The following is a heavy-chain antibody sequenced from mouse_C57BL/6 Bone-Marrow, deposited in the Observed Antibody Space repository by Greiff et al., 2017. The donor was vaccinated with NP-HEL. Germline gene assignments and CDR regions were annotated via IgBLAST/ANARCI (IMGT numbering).Heavy chain of an antibody. CDR1: GFTFSSYA. Sequence: DVKLVESGGGLVKPGGSLKLSCAASGFTFSSYAMSWVRQTPEKRLEWVATISDGGSYTYYPDNVKGRFTISRDNAKNNLYLQMSHLKSEDTAMYYCSRGVIYYYGSDAMDYWGQGTPVTVSS. V-gene: IGHV5-4*03. CDR3: SRGVIYYYGSDAMDY. D-gene: IGHD1-1*01. CDR2: ISDGGSYT. J-gene: IGHJ4*01.